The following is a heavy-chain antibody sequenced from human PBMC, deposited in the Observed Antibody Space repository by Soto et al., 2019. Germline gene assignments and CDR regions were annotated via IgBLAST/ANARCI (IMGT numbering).Heavy chain of an antibody. CDR1: GDSISSGSYY. CDR2: ILYSGST. J-gene: IGHJ4*02. V-gene: IGHV4-39*01. CDR3: ARLPLVRGADNFDY. D-gene: IGHD3-10*01. Sequence: SETLSLTCTVSGDSISSGSYYWGWLRQPPGKGLEWIGSILYSGSTYYNPSLKSRVTISVDTSKNQFSLWLTSMTAADTAVYYCARLPLVRGADNFDYWGQGTLVTVSS.